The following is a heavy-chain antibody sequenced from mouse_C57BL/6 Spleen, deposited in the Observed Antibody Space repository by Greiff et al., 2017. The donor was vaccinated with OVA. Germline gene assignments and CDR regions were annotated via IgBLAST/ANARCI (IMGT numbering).Heavy chain of an antibody. CDR1: GYTFTDYY. D-gene: IGHD1-1*01. Sequence: QVQLQQSGAELVRPGASVKLSCKASGYTFTDYYINWVKQRPGQGLEWIARIYPGSGNTYYNEKFKGKATLTAEKSSSTAYMQLSSLTSEDSAVYFCAREEDGRGGYYGFSFAYWGQGTLVTVSA. CDR2: IYPGSGNT. V-gene: IGHV1-76*01. CDR3: AREEDGRGGYYGFSFAY. J-gene: IGHJ3*01.